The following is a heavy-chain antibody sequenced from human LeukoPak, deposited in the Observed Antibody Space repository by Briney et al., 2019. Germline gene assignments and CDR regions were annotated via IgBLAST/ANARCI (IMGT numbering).Heavy chain of an antibody. J-gene: IGHJ4*02. CDR3: ARDSQSIMITFGGVSGLNY. CDR1: GGSISSYY. Sequence: SETLSLTCTVSGGSISSYYWSWIRQPPGKGLEWIGYIYYSGSTNYNPSLKSRVTISVDTSKNQFSLKLSSVTAADTAVYYCARDSQSIMITFGGVSGLNYWGQGTLVTVSS. D-gene: IGHD3-16*01. CDR2: IYYSGST. V-gene: IGHV4-59*12.